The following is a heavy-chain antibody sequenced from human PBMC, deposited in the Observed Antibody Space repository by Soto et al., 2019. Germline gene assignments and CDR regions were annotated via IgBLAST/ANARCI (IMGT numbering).Heavy chain of an antibody. D-gene: IGHD3-10*01. CDR3: ARGSTIVRGAPNWFDP. CDR1: GGTFSRYT. Sequence: QVQLVQSGAEVKKPGSSVKVSCKASGGTFSRYTINWVRQAPGQGLEWMGRIIPIAAIANYTQKFQGRVPITVDKSSTTAYMELSSLRSDDTAVYYCARGSTIVRGAPNWFDPWGQGTLVTVSS. J-gene: IGHJ5*02. V-gene: IGHV1-69*02. CDR2: IIPIAAIA.